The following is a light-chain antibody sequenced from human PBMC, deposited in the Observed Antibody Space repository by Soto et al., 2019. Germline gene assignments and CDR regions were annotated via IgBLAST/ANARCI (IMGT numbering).Light chain of an antibody. CDR3: QKYNDYST. CDR2: DAS. J-gene: IGKJ2*01. CDR1: QNIRTW. Sequence: DIQMTQSPSTLSASVGDRVTITCRASQNIRTWLAWYQQKPGQPPRLLISDASSLQSGVPSRFSGSGSGTELTLTISSLNNDDFETYYCQKYNDYSTFGQGTKVDIK. V-gene: IGKV1-5*01.